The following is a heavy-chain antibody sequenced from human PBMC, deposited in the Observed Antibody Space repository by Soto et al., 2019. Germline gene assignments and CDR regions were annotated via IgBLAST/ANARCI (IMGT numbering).Heavy chain of an antibody. CDR1: GFTFRSFT. CDR3: TRDASRDSSARGWFDP. Sequence: GGSLRLSCAASGFTFRSFTMNWVRQAPGKGLEWVSTISSNSAYIYYTDALRGRFTISRDNAKNSLHLQMNSLRAEDTAVYYCTRDASRDSSARGWFDPWGPGTLITVSS. J-gene: IGHJ5*02. V-gene: IGHV3-21*01. CDR2: ISSNSAYI. D-gene: IGHD6-13*01.